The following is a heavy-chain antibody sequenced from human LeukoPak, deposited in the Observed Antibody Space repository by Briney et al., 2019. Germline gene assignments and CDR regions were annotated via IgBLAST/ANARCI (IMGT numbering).Heavy chain of an antibody. V-gene: IGHV1-18*01. D-gene: IGHD6-19*01. CDR1: GYTFTSYG. CDR3: ARPSSGWYGGYYFDY. J-gene: IGHJ4*02. Sequence: ASVKVSCKASGYTFTSYGISWVRQAPGQGLEWMGWISAYNGNTNYAQKLQGRVTMTTDTSTSTAYMELRSLRSDDTAVYYCARPSSGWYGGYYFDYWGQGTLVTVSS. CDR2: ISAYNGNT.